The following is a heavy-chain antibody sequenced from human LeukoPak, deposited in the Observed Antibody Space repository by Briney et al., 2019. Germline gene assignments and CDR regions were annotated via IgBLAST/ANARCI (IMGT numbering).Heavy chain of an antibody. Sequence: GGSLRLSCAASGFTFSSYAMHCVRQAPGKGLECGAVIWYDGSNKYYADSVKGRFTISRDNSKNTLYLQMNSRRAEDTAVYYCARAPGYASRGYPMDVDYWGQGTLVTVSS. CDR3: ARAPGYASRGYPMDVDY. CDR2: IWYDGSNK. V-gene: IGHV3-33*08. CDR1: GFTFSSYA. D-gene: IGHD3-22*01. J-gene: IGHJ4*02.